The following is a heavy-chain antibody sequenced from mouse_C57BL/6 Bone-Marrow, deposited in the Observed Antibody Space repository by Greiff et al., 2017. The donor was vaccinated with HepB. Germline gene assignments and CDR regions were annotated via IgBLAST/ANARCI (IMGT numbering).Heavy chain of an antibody. V-gene: IGHV1-50*01. CDR3: ARPHVRFYFDY. CDR1: GYTFTSYW. CDR2: IDPSDSYT. D-gene: IGHD1-1*01. Sequence: QVQLQQPGAELVKPGASVKLSCKASGYTFTSYWMQWVKQRPGQGLEWIGEIDPSDSYTNYNQKFKGKATLTVDTSSSTAYMQLSSLTSEDSAVYYCARPHVRFYFDYWGQGTTLTVSS. J-gene: IGHJ2*01.